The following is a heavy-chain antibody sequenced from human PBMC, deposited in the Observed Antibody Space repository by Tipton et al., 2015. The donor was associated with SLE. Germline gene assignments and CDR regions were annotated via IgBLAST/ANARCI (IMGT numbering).Heavy chain of an antibody. D-gene: IGHD3-10*01. CDR1: GFTFSRFG. CDR3: VSQLLFSFYGLDV. Sequence: SLRLSCAASGFTFSRFGMHWVRQAPGKGLEWVAVIWFDGSNKFYADSVKGRFTISRDNSKNTLSLQMDSLRAEDTATYYCVSQLLFSFYGLDVWGQGTTVTVSS. V-gene: IGHV3-33*01. J-gene: IGHJ6*02. CDR2: IWFDGSNK.